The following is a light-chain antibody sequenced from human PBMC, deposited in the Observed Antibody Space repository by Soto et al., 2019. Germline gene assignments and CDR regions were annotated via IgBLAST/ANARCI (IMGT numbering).Light chain of an antibody. CDR2: DAS. V-gene: IGKV1-39*01. CDR1: QSISSY. CDR3: QQSYSTPRT. J-gene: IGKJ1*01. Sequence: DIQMTQSPSSLSASVGDRVTITCRASQSISSYLNWYQQKQGKAPKFLIYDASSLQSGVPSRFRGSGSGTDFILTISSLQTEDFATYYCQQSYSTPRTFGQGTKVEIK.